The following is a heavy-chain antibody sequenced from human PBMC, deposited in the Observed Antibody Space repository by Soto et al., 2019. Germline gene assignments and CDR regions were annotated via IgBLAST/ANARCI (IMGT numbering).Heavy chain of an antibody. V-gene: IGHV1-8*01. CDR1: GYTFTSYD. Sequence: ASVKVSCKASGYTFTSYDISWVRQATGQGLEWMGWMNPNSGNTGYAQKFQGRVTMTRNTSISTAYMELSSLRSEDTAVYYCASDSSGWSHDAFDIWGQGTMVTVSS. CDR2: MNPNSGNT. CDR3: ASDSSGWSHDAFDI. J-gene: IGHJ3*02. D-gene: IGHD6-19*01.